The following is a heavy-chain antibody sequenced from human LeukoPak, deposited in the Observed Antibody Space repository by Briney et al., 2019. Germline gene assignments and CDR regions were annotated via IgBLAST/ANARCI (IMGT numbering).Heavy chain of an antibody. CDR3: ARGNYYGSGSPLGWFDP. J-gene: IGHJ5*02. D-gene: IGHD3-10*01. V-gene: IGHV1-2*04. CDR2: INPNSGGT. CDR1: GYTFTGYY. Sequence: ASVKVSCKASGYTFTGYYMHWVRQAPGQGLEWMGWINPNSGGTNYAQKFQGWVTMTRDTSISTAYMELSRLRSDDTAVYYCARGNYYGSGSPLGWFDPWGQGTLVIVSS.